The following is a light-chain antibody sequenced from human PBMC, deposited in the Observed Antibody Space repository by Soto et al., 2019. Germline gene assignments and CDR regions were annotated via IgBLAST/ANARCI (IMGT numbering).Light chain of an antibody. CDR3: QQYNSYSLT. Sequence: DIQMTQSPSTLSASVGDRVTITCRARQSISSWLAWYQQKPGKAPKVLIYDASKLESGVPSRFSGSGSDLEFTLTISSLQPDDFATYYCQQYNSYSLTFGGGTKVEIK. CDR2: DAS. J-gene: IGKJ4*01. V-gene: IGKV1-5*01. CDR1: QSISSW.